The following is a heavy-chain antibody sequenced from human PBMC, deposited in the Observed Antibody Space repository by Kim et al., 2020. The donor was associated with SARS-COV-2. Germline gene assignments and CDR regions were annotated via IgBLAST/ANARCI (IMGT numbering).Heavy chain of an antibody. CDR3: ARAGVATIKGADY. CDR1: GYSISSGYY. D-gene: IGHD5-12*01. V-gene: IGHV4-38-2*02. Sequence: SETLSLTCTVSGYSISSGYYWGWIRQPPGKGLEWIGSIYHSGSTYYNPSLKSRVTISVDTSKNQVSLKLSSVTAADTAVYYCARAGVATIKGADYWGQGTLATVSS. J-gene: IGHJ4*02. CDR2: IYHSGST.